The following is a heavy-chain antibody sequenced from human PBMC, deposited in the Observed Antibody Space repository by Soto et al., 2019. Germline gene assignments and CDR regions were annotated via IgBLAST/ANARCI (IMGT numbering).Heavy chain of an antibody. CDR1: GGSISSYY. Sequence: PSETLSLTCTVSGGSISSYYWSWIRQPPGKGLERIGYIYYSGSTNYNPSLKSRVTISVDTSKNQFSLKLSSVTAADTAVYYCARSVEMATIESFGYWGQGTLVTVSS. J-gene: IGHJ4*02. CDR3: ARSVEMATIESFGY. D-gene: IGHD5-12*01. CDR2: IYYSGST. V-gene: IGHV4-59*01.